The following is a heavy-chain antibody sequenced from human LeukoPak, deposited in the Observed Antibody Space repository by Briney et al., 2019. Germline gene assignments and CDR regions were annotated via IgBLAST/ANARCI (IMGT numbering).Heavy chain of an antibody. CDR3: AKSGGGYYFDY. CDR2: ISSSSSYI. D-gene: IGHD3-16*01. Sequence: GGALRLSCAASGFTFSSYSMNWVRQAPGKGLEWVSSISSSSSYIYYADSVKGRFTISRDNAKNPLYLQMNSLRAEDTAVYYCAKSGGGYYFDYWGQGTLVTVSS. J-gene: IGHJ4*02. V-gene: IGHV3-21*04. CDR1: GFTFSSYS.